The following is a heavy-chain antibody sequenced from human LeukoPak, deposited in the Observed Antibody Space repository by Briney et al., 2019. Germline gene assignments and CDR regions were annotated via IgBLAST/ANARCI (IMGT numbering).Heavy chain of an antibody. CDR2: INHSGST. D-gene: IGHD2-2*02. CDR3: ARVRRYCSSTSCYTYYFDY. V-gene: IGHV4-34*01. CDR1: GGSFSGYY. J-gene: IGHJ4*02. Sequence: SETLSLTCAVYGGSFSGYYWSWIRQPPGKGLEWIGEINHSGSTNYNPSLKSRVTISVDTSKNQLSLKLSSVTAADTAVYYCARVRRYCSSTSCYTYYFDYWGQGTLVTVSS.